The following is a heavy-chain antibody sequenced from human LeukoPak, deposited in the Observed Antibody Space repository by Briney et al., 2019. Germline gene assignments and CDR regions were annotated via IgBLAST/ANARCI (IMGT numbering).Heavy chain of an antibody. CDR3: ARQLGYCSSTSCYADKVDY. Sequence: SDTLSLTCTLWGGSISISSYYWRWIRQPPGKGLEWIGSIYYSRSTYYNPSLKSRVTISVDTSKNQFSLKLSSVTAADTAVYYCARQLGYCSSTSCYADKVDYWGQGTLVTVPS. V-gene: IGHV4-39*01. J-gene: IGHJ4*02. CDR2: IYYSRST. CDR1: GGSISISSYY. D-gene: IGHD2-2*01.